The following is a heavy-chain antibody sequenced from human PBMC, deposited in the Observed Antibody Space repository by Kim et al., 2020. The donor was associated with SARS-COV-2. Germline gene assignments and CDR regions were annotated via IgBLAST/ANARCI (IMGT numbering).Heavy chain of an antibody. J-gene: IGHJ4*02. CDR3: ARDILVDTYDFGAFDS. Sequence: SVKGRFTISRDNAKNSLYLRMNSLRAEDTAFYYCARDILVDTYDFGAFDSWGQGTLVTVSS. V-gene: IGHV3-9*01. D-gene: IGHD3-16*01.